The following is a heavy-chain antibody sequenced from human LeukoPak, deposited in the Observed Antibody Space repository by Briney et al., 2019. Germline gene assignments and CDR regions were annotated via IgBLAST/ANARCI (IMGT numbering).Heavy chain of an antibody. V-gene: IGHV4-39*07. CDR1: GGSINSGSYS. CDR2: VNHSGST. Sequence: SETLSLTCTVSGGSINSGSYSWSWIRQPPGKGLEWIGEVNHSGSTNYNPSLKSRVTISVDTSKNQFSLKLSSVTAADTAAYYCARDRGIVGATPLYYYYYMDVWGKGTTVTVSS. D-gene: IGHD1-26*01. CDR3: ARDRGIVGATPLYYYYYMDV. J-gene: IGHJ6*03.